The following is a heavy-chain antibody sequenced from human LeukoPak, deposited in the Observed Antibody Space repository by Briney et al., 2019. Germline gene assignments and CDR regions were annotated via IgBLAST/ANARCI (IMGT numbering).Heavy chain of an antibody. J-gene: IGHJ4*02. D-gene: IGHD3-16*01. V-gene: IGHV4-38-2*02. CDR2: IYHSGST. CDR1: GYSISSGYY. CDR3: GREGGGGLG. Sequence: TPSETLSLTCTVSGYSISSGYYWGWIRQPPGKGLEWIGSIYHSGSTYYNPSLKSRVTISVDTSKNQFSLKLSSVTAADTAVYYCGREGGGGLGWGQGTLVIVSS.